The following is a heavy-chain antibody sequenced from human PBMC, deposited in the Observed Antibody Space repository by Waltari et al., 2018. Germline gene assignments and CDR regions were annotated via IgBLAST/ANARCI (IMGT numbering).Heavy chain of an antibody. D-gene: IGHD3-16*01. V-gene: IGHV3-9*01. CDR1: GFTFNDYA. CDR2: ISWNGGNR. J-gene: IGHJ5*02. CDR3: VKGPTGEGVPHWFGA. Sequence: EVQLVEWGGGLVQPGRSLRLSCAASGFTFNDYAMEWVRQAAGKGLEWVSGISWNGGNRGYADSVKGRFTISRDNVKNSLYLEMNSLRSEDTALYYCVKGPTGEGVPHWFGAWGQGTLVTVST.